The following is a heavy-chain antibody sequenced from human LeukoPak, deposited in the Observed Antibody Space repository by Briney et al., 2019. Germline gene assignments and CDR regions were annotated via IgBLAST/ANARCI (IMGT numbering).Heavy chain of an antibody. Sequence: GGSLRLSCAASGFTVSSNYMSWVRQAPGKGLEWVSVIYSGGSTCYADSVKGRFTISRGNSKNTLYLQMNSLRAEDTAVYYCASLSSLDGPDYWGQGTLVTVSS. D-gene: IGHD3-16*02. CDR2: IYSGGST. CDR1: GFTVSSNY. V-gene: IGHV3-53*01. J-gene: IGHJ4*02. CDR3: ASLSSLDGPDY.